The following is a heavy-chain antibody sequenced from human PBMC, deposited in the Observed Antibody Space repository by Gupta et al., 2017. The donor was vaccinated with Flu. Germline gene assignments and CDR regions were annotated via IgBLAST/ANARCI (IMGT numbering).Heavy chain of an antibody. V-gene: IGHV3-74*03. Sequence: VRQDRGKGLVWGARINPDGSRKTYEESGKGRFTISRDNAKNTLYLQMNSRGEDETAVYYCATVTSGGWGQGTRVTVSS. J-gene: IGHJ4*02. CDR3: ATVTSGG. CDR2: INPDGSRK. D-gene: IGHD4-17*01.